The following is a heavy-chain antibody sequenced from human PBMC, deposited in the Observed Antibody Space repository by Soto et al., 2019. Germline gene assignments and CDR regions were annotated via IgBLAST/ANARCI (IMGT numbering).Heavy chain of an antibody. CDR2: IIPIFGTA. CDR1: GGTFSSYA. Sequence: ASVKVSCKASGGTFSSYAISWVRQAPGQGLEWMGGIIPIFGTANYAQKFQGRVTITADESTSTAYMELSSLRSEDTAVYYCARAVTTRSSGYYYFDYWGQGTLVTVSS. CDR3: ARAVTTRSSGYYYFDY. V-gene: IGHV1-69*13. D-gene: IGHD3-22*01. J-gene: IGHJ4*02.